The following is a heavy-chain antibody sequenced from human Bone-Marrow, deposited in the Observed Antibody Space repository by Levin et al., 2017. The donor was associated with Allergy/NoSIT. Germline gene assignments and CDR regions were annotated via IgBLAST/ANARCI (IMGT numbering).Heavy chain of an antibody. CDR2: IFPGDSDT. J-gene: IGHJ3*02. D-gene: IGHD6-19*01. CDR3: ARQRGSDQWLAPVAENEAFDI. CDR1: GYTFTNYW. Sequence: GESLKISCKGSGYTFTNYWIGWVRHMPGTGLEWMGIIFPGDSDTRYSPSFQGQVTFSADKSISTAYLQWSSLRASDSAMYYCARQRGSDQWLAPVAENEAFDIWGQGTVVTVSS. V-gene: IGHV5-51*01.